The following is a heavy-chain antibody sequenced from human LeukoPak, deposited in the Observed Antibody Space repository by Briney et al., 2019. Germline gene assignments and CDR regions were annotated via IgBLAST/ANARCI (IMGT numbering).Heavy chain of an antibody. CDR2: ISYDGSNK. J-gene: IGHJ4*02. V-gene: IGHV3-30-3*01. CDR1: GFTFSSYA. CDR3: ARGVFLECPDY. Sequence: PGRSLRLSCAASGFTFSSYAMHWVRQAPGKGLEWVAVISYDGSNKYYADSVKGRFTISRDNSKNTLYLQMNSLRAEDTAVYYCARGVFLECPDYWGQGTLVTVSS. D-gene: IGHD3-3*01.